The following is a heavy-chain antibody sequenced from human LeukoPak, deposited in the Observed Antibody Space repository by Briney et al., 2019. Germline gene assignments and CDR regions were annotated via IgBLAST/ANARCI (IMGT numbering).Heavy chain of an antibody. Sequence: KPSETLSLTCTVSGGSISSGDYYWSWIRQPPGKGLEWIGYIYYSGSTYYNPSLKSRVTISVDTSKNQFSLKLSSVTAADTAVYYCARHGYIYGYYFDYWGQGILVTVSS. J-gene: IGHJ4*02. CDR3: ARHGYIYGYYFDY. V-gene: IGHV4-30-4*01. CDR2: IYYSGST. CDR1: GGSISSGDYY. D-gene: IGHD5-18*01.